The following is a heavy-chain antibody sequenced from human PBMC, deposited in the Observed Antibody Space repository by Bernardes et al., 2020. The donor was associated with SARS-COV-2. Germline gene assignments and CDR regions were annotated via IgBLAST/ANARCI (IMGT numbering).Heavy chain of an antibody. Sequence: SETLSLTCTVSGGSISSHYWSWIRQPPGKGLEWIGYIYYSGSTNYNPSLKSRVTISVDTSKNQFSLKLSSVTAADTAVYYCARDLGFCTNAICSPWGQGTLVTVSS. CDR1: GGSISSHY. CDR3: ARDLGFCTNAICSP. D-gene: IGHD2-8*01. V-gene: IGHV4-59*11. J-gene: IGHJ5*02. CDR2: IYYSGST.